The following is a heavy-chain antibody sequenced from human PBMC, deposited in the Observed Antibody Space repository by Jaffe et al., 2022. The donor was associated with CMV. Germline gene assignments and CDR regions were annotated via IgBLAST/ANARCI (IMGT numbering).Heavy chain of an antibody. D-gene: IGHD3-22*01. Sequence: QVQLQESGPGLVKPSETLSLTCTVSGGSISSYYWSWIRQPPGKGLEWIGYIYYSGSTNYNPSLKSRVTISVDTSKNQFSLKLSSVTAADTAVYYCARGRLTVTRPWYNWFDPWGQGTLVTVSS. V-gene: IGHV4-59*01. CDR2: IYYSGST. CDR1: GGSISSYY. CDR3: ARGRLTVTRPWYNWFDP. J-gene: IGHJ5*02.